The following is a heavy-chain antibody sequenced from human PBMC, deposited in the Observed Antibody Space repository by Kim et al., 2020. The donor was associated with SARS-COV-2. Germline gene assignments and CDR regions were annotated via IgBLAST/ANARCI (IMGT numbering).Heavy chain of an antibody. J-gene: IGHJ4*02. Sequence: YADSVKGRFTISRDTSTNTLFLQMNSLGAEDTALYYCANHLKSGLHSFDYWGQGTLVTVSS. V-gene: IGHV3-23*01. CDR3: ANHLKSGLHSFDY.